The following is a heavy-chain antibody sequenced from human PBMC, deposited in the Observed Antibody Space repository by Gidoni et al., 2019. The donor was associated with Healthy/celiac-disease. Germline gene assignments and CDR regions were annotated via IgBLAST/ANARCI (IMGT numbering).Heavy chain of an antibody. Sequence: EVQLVESGGGLVQPGGSLRLSCSASGFTFSSYAMHWVRQAPGKGLEYVSAISSNGGSTYYADSVKGRFTISRDNSKNTLYLQMSSLRAEDTAVYYCVSPHIVVEKGFQHWGQGTLVTVSS. V-gene: IGHV3-64D*06. J-gene: IGHJ1*01. CDR3: VSPHIVVEKGFQH. CDR1: GFTFSSYA. D-gene: IGHD2-21*01. CDR2: ISSNGGST.